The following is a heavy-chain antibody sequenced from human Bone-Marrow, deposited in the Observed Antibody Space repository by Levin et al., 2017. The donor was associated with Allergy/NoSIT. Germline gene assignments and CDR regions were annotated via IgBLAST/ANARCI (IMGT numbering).Heavy chain of an antibody. D-gene: IGHD6-13*01. CDR1: GGSINSDY. CDR2: IYYSGST. V-gene: IGHV4-59*08. J-gene: IGHJ4*02. Sequence: PSETLSLTCTVSGGSINSDYWSWIRQPPGKGLEWIGYIYYSGSTIYSPSLKSRVTISVDKPKNQFSLKLNSVTAADTALYYCARHAGFFDYWGQGTLVTVSS. CDR3: ARHAGFFDY.